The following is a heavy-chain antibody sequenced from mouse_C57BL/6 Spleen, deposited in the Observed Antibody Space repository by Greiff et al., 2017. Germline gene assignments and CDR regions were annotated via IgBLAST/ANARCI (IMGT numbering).Heavy chain of an antibody. CDR2: IYPGGGYT. Sequence: QVQLQQSGAELVRPGTSVKMSCKASGYTFTNYWIGWAKQRPGHGLEWIGDIYPGGGYTNYNEKFKGKATLTADKSSSTAYMQFSSLTSEDSAIYYCAREGTWYFDYWGQGTALTVSS. CDR1: GYTFTNYW. D-gene: IGHD3-3*01. J-gene: IGHJ2*01. CDR3: AREGTWYFDY. V-gene: IGHV1-63*01.